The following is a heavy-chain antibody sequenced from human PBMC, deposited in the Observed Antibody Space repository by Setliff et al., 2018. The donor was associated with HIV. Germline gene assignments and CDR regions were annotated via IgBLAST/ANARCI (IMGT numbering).Heavy chain of an antibody. CDR2: INPYSGGT. J-gene: IGHJ4*02. D-gene: IGHD1-26*01. CDR1: GYMFIGFY. CDR3: ARGPTVGAADY. V-gene: IGHV1-2*02. Sequence: ASVKVSCKASGYMFIGFYIHWVRQAPGQGLEWMGWINPYSGGTNYAQKFQGSVTMTRDTSITTAYMELSRLISDDTAVYYCARGPTVGAADYWGQGTLVTVSS.